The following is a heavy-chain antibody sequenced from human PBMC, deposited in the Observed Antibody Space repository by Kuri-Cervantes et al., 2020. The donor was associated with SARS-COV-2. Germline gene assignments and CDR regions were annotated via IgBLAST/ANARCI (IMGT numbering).Heavy chain of an antibody. V-gene: IGHV1-2*02. CDR2: INPNSGGT. CDR1: GYTFTGCY. Sequence: ASVKVSCKASGYTFTGCYMHWVRQAPGQGLEWMGWINPNSGGTNYAQKFQGRVTMTRDTSISTAYMELSRLRSDDTAVYYCARINTNVDIVATIWGITEEGTDYWGQGTLVTVSS. D-gene: IGHD5-12*01. CDR3: ARINTNVDIVATIWGITEEGTDY. J-gene: IGHJ4*02.